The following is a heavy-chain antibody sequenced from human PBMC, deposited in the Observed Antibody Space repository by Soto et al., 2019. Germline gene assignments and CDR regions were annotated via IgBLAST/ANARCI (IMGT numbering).Heavy chain of an antibody. D-gene: IGHD1-1*01. CDR1: GASISGFY. V-gene: IGHV4-4*07. J-gene: IGHJ5*02. CDR2: IYATGTT. CDR3: VRDGTKTLRDWFDP. Sequence: LSGPLSLTCTVSGASISGFYWSWIRKSAGKGLEWIGRIYATGTTDYNPSLKSRVMMSVDTSKKQFSLKLRSVTAADTAVYYCVRDGTKTLRDWFDPWGQGMSVTVYS.